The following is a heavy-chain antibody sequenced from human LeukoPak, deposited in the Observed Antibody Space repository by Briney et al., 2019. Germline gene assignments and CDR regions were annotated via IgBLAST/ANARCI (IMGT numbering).Heavy chain of an antibody. D-gene: IGHD6-6*01. V-gene: IGHV4-59*01. CDR1: GGSISSYY. CDR3: ARYQPPYSSFYLPETNWFDP. J-gene: IGHJ5*02. CDR2: IYYSGST. Sequence: PSETLSLTCTVSGGSISSYYWSWIRQPPGKGLEWIGHIYYSGSTNYNPSLKSRVTISVDTSKNQFSLKLSSVTAADTAVYYCARYQPPYSSFYLPETNWFDPWGQGTLVTVSS.